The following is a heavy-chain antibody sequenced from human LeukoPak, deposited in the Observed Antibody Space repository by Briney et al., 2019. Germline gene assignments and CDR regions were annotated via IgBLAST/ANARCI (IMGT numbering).Heavy chain of an antibody. Sequence: PSETLSLTCTVSGGSISSYYWSWIRQPPGKGLEWIGYIYYSGSTNYNPSLKSRVTISVDTSKNQFSLKLSSVTAADTAVYYCASSGWYAQNAFDIWGQGTMVTVSS. CDR3: ASSGWYAQNAFDI. CDR2: IYYSGST. CDR1: GGSISSYY. V-gene: IGHV4-59*12. D-gene: IGHD6-19*01. J-gene: IGHJ3*02.